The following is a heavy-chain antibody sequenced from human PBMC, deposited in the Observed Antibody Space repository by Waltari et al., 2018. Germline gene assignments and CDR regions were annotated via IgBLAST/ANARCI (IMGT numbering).Heavy chain of an antibody. V-gene: IGHV3-23*01. CDR1: GFTISSYA. D-gene: IGHD3-3*01. CDR2: ISGSGGST. Sequence: EVQLLESGGGLVQPGGYLRLSCAASGFTISSYAVSWVRQAPGKGLEWVSAISGSGGSTYYADSVKGRFTISRDNSKNTLYLQMNSLRAEDTAVYYCAKAPLITIFGSYYLDYWGQGTLVTVSS. CDR3: AKAPLITIFGSYYLDY. J-gene: IGHJ4*02.